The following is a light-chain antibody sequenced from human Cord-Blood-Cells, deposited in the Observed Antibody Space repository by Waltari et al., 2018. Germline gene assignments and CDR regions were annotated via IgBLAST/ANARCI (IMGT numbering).Light chain of an antibody. J-gene: IGKJ4*01. Sequence: EIVLTQSPATLSLSPGERATLPCGASQSVSSYLAWYQQKPGQAPRLLIYDASNRATGIPARFSGSGSGTDFTLTISSLEPEDFAVYYCQQRSNWPPFTFGGGTKVEIK. V-gene: IGKV3-11*01. CDR2: DAS. CDR3: QQRSNWPPFT. CDR1: QSVSSY.